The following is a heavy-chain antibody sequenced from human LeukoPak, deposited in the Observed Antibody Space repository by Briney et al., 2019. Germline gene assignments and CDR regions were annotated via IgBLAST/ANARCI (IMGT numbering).Heavy chain of an antibody. V-gene: IGHV1-69*02. CDR2: LIPILGIA. Sequence: SVKVSCKASGGTFSSYTISWVRQAPGQGLEWMGRLIPILGIANYAQKFQGRVTITADKSTSTAYMELSSLRSEDTAVYYCARSTAAWGGSYYFDYWGQGTLVTVSS. CDR1: GGTFSSYT. D-gene: IGHD1-26*01. CDR3: ARSTAAWGGSYYFDY. J-gene: IGHJ4*02.